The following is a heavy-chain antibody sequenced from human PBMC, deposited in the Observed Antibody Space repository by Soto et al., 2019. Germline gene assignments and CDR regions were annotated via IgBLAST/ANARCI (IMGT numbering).Heavy chain of an antibody. Sequence: QVQLVESGGGVVQPGRSLRLSCEASGFTFSSLGMHWVRQAPGKGLEWVGIISSDGNSKYNADSVKGRFTISRDNSTNTLDLKLNSLRSEDTAVYYCAKEDGDSRDFPLDYWGQGTLVTVSS. J-gene: IGHJ4*02. D-gene: IGHD4-17*01. CDR1: GFTFSSLG. CDR2: ISSDGNSK. CDR3: AKEDGDSRDFPLDY. V-gene: IGHV3-30*18.